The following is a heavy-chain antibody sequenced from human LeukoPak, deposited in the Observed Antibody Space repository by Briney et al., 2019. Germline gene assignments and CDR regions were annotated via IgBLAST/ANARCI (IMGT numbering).Heavy chain of an antibody. D-gene: IGHD4-17*01. CDR1: GFTFSSYA. CDR3: ANSDRYGAYFDY. V-gene: IGHV3-23*01. J-gene: IGHJ4*02. Sequence: PGGSLRLSCAASGFTFSSYAMSWVRQAPGKGLEWVSAISGSGGSTYYADSVKGRFTISRDNSKNTLYLQMNRLRAEDTAVYYCANSDRYGAYFDYWGQGTLVTVSS. CDR2: ISGSGGST.